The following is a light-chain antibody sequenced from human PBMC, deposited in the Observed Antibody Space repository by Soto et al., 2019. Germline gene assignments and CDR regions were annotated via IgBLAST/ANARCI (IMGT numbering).Light chain of an antibody. V-gene: IGKV3-20*01. Sequence: EIVLTQSPGTLSLSPGERATLPCRASQSVSTNYLAWYQRKPGQAPRLLIYGASSRATDIPNRFSGSGSGTDFTLTITRLKAEDFAVYYCQQYGSSPPTFGQGTKVEIK. CDR3: QQYGSSPPT. CDR1: QSVSTNY. CDR2: GAS. J-gene: IGKJ1*01.